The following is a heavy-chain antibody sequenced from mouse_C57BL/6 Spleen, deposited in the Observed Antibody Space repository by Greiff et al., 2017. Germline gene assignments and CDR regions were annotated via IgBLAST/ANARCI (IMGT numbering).Heavy chain of an antibody. J-gene: IGHJ2*01. CDR3: ARRYGSSPGYFDY. CDR1: GYTFTSYW. Sequence: QVQLQQPGAELVMPGASVKLSCKASGYTFTSYWMHWVKQRPGQGLEWIGEIDPSDSYTNYNQKFKGKSTLTVDKSSSTAYMQLSSLTSEDSAVYYCARRYGSSPGYFDYGGQGTTLTVSS. CDR2: IDPSDSYT. D-gene: IGHD1-1*01. V-gene: IGHV1-69*01.